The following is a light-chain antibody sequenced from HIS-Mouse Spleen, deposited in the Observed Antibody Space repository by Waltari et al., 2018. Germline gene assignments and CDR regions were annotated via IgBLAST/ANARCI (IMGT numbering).Light chain of an antibody. CDR2: EDS. CDR1: ALPKKY. Sequence: SYELTQPPSVSVSPGQTARITCAGDALPKKYAYWYQQKSGQAPVLGIYEDSKRPPGIPERLSGSSYGTMATLTISGAQVEDEADYYCYSTDSSGNHRVFGGGTKLTVL. J-gene: IGLJ2*01. CDR3: YSTDSSGNHRV. V-gene: IGLV3-10*01.